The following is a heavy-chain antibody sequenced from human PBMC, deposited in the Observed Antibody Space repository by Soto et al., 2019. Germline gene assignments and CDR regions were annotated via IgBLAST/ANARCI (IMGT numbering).Heavy chain of an antibody. V-gene: IGHV3-23*01. CDR1: GFTFSSYA. J-gene: IGHJ4*02. CDR2: ISGSGGST. CDR3: AKVPHRFLEWLFFDY. D-gene: IGHD3-3*01. Sequence: GGSLRLSCAASGFTFSSYAMSWVRQAPGKGLEWVSAISGSGGSTYYADSVKGRFTISRDNSKNTLYLQMNSLRAEDTAVYYYAKVPHRFLEWLFFDYWGQGTLVTVSS.